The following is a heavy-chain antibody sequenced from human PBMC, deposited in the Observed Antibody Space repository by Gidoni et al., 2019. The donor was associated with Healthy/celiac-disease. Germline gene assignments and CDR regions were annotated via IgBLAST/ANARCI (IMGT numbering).Heavy chain of an antibody. CDR2: IWYDGSNK. CDR1: GFTFSSYG. V-gene: IGHV3-33*01. J-gene: IGHJ4*02. Sequence: QVQLVESGGGVVQPGRSLRLSCAASGFTFSSYGLHWVRQAPGKGLEWVAVIWYDGSNKYYADSVKGRFTISRDNSKNTLYLQMNSLRAEDTAVYYCARGSATYYYDSSGYYHTLDYWGQGTLVTVSS. D-gene: IGHD3-22*01. CDR3: ARGSATYYYDSSGYYHTLDY.